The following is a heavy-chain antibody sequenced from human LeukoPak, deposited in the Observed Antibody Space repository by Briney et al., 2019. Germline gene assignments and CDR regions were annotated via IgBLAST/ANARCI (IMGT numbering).Heavy chain of an antibody. J-gene: IGHJ4*02. CDR2: INPNSGGT. V-gene: IGHV1-2*02. Sequence: ASVKVSCKASGYTFTGYYMHWVRQAPGRGLEWMGWINPNSGGTNYAQKFQGRVTMTRDTSISTAYMELSRLRSDDTAVYYCAREVAVAGPFDYWGQGTLVTVSS. CDR1: GYTFTGYY. CDR3: AREVAVAGPFDY. D-gene: IGHD6-19*01.